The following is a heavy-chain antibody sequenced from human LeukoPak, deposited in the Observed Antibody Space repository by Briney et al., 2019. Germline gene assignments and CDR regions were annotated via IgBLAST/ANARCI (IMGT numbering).Heavy chain of an antibody. Sequence: PGGSLRLSCAASGFTFSSYEMNWVRQAPGKGLEWVSYISSSGSIIYYADSVKGRFTISRDNAKNSLYLQMNSLRAEDTAVYYCAREYSSSWYPYFDYWGQGTLVTVSS. CDR3: AREYSSSWYPYFDY. CDR2: ISSSGSII. CDR1: GFTFSSYE. J-gene: IGHJ4*02. D-gene: IGHD6-13*01. V-gene: IGHV3-48*03.